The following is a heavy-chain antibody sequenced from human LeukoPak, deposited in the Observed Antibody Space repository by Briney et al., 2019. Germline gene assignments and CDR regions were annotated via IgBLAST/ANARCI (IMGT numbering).Heavy chain of an antibody. CDR1: GFTFSNYW. D-gene: IGHD5-12*01. CDR3: VRDGGVSGYDLLDY. Sequence: GGSLRLSCAASGFTFSNYWMTWVRRAPRKGLEWVAHINQDGSEEHYMDSAKYRFTISRDNAKNSLSLQMNSLRAEDTAVYYCVRDGGVSGYDLLDYWGQGTLVTVPS. V-gene: IGHV3-7*01. CDR2: INQDGSEE. J-gene: IGHJ4*02.